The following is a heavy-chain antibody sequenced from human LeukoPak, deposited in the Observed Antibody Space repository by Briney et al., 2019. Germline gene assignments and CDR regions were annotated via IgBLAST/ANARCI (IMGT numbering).Heavy chain of an antibody. J-gene: IGHJ2*01. CDR1: GFTFSSYA. CDR3: AKDGILRFLEWLPFDWYFDL. V-gene: IGHV3-23*01. CDR2: ISGSGGST. D-gene: IGHD3-3*01. Sequence: GGSLRLSCAASGFTFSSYAMSWVRQAPGKGLEWVSAISGSGGSTYYADSVKGRFTISRDNSKNTLYLQMNSLRAEDTAVYYCAKDGILRFLEWLPFDWYFDLWGRGTLVTVSS.